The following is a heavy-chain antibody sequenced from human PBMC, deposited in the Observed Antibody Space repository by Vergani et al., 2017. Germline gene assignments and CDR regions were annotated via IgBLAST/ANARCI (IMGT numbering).Heavy chain of an antibody. D-gene: IGHD4-23*01. V-gene: IGHV4-61*01. CDR3: ARGGNTTTVRTPGGNDSYFGMDV. CDR1: GGSVSSGSYY. CDR2: IYYSGST. Sequence: QVQLQESGPGLVKPSETLSLTCTVSGGSVSSGSYYWSWIRQPPGKGLEWIGYIYYSGSTNYNPSLKSRVTISVDTSKNQFSLKLSSVTAADTAVYYCARGGNTTTVRTPGGNDSYFGMDVWGQGTTVTVAS. J-gene: IGHJ6*02.